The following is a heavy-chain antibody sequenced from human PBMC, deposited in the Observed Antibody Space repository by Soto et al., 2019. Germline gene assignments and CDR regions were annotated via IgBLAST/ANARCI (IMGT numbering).Heavy chain of an antibody. Sequence: QVQVVQSGAEVKKPGASVKVSCKASGYTFTRFGISWVRQAPGQGLEWMGWIGAYDGNTNYAQKVQDRVTMTTDTSTSTAYMEVRRLRSDDTAVYYCARDGYGGDSGYTMDVWGQGTTVTVSS. CDR2: IGAYDGNT. V-gene: IGHV1-18*01. CDR3: ARDGYGGDSGYTMDV. D-gene: IGHD2-21*02. J-gene: IGHJ6*02. CDR1: GYTFTRFG.